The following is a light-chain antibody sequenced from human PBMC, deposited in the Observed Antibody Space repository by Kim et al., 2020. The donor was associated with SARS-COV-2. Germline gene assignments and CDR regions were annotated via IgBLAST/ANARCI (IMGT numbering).Light chain of an antibody. CDR1: KLGDKY. V-gene: IGLV3-1*01. Sequence: SYELTQPPSVSVYPGQTASITCSGDKLGDKYACWYQQKPGQSPVLVIYQDSKRPSGIPERFSGSNSGNTATLTISGTQAMDEADYYCQAWDSSFWVFGGG. J-gene: IGLJ3*02. CDR2: QDS. CDR3: QAWDSSFWV.